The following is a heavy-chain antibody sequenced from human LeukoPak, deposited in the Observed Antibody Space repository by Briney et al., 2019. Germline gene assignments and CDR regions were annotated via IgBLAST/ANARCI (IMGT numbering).Heavy chain of an antibody. D-gene: IGHD2-15*01. J-gene: IGHJ4*02. V-gene: IGHV1-18*01. CDR3: ARESLRGGYCSGGSCFSEGY. Sequence: ASVKVSCKASGYTFTSYGISWVRQAPGQGLEWMGWISAYNGNANYAQKLQGRVTMTTDTSTSTAYMELRSLRSDDTAVYYCARESLRGGYCSGGSCFSEGYWGQGTLVTVSS. CDR2: ISAYNGNA. CDR1: GYTFTSYG.